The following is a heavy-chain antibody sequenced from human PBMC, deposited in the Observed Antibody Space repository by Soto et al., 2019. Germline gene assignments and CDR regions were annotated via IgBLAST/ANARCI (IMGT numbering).Heavy chain of an antibody. CDR3: ARGPLYYFDY. J-gene: IGHJ4*02. CDR1: GFTFSSYT. V-gene: IGHV3-21*01. CDR2: ISSRSTNI. Sequence: ESGGGLVKPGGSLRLSCEASGFTFSSYTINWVRRAPGKGLEWVSSISSRSTNIHYADSVKGRFTISRDNAKRSLYLQMNSLRAEDAAMYYCARGPLYYFDYWGQGTLVTVSS.